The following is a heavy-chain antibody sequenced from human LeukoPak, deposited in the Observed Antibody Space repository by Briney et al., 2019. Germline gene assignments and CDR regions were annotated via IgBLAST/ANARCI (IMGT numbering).Heavy chain of an antibody. CDR1: GYTLTELS. CDR2: FYPEDGET. Sequence: GASVKVSCKVSGYTLTELSMHWVRQAPGKGLEWMGGFYPEDGETIYAQKFQGRGTMTEDTSTDTAYMELSSLRSEDTAVYYCATGRSNWTSNVGSHNWFDPWGQGTLVTVSS. J-gene: IGHJ5*02. D-gene: IGHD1-20*01. V-gene: IGHV1-24*01. CDR3: ATGRSNWTSNVGSHNWFDP.